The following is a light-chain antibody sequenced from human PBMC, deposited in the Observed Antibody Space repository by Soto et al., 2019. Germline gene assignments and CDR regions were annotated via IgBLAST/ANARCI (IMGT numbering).Light chain of an antibody. Sequence: QSVLTQPASVSGSPGQPITISCTGTSSDVGGYNYVSWYQQHPGKAPKLMIYDVSNRPSGVSNRFSGSKSGNTVSLTISGLQAEDEADYYCSSYTSSSTRVFGGGTQLTVL. J-gene: IGLJ2*01. CDR3: SSYTSSSTRV. V-gene: IGLV2-14*01. CDR2: DVS. CDR1: SSDVGGYNY.